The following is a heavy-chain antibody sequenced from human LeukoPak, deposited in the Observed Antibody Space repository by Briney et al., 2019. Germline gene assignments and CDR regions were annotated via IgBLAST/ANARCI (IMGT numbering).Heavy chain of an antibody. CDR1: GGSISSYY. V-gene: IGHV4-59*01. J-gene: IGHJ3*02. CDR3: ARDIGPYCSGGSCYSWGAFDI. CDR2: IYYSWST. D-gene: IGHD2-15*01. Sequence: SETLSLTCTVSGGSISSYYWSWIRQPPGKGLEGIGYIYYSWSTNYNPSLKSRVTISVDTSKNQFSLKLSSVTAADTAVYYCARDIGPYCSGGSCYSWGAFDIWGQGTMVTVSS.